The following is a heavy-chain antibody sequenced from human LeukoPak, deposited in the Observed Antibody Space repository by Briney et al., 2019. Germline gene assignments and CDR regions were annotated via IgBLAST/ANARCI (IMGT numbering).Heavy chain of an antibody. Sequence: ASVTVSCTASGGTFSSYAISWVRQAPGQGLEWMGGIIPIFGTANYSQKFQGRVTITADESTSTAYMELSSLRSEDTAVYYCARGSLSWFDPWGQGTLVTISS. V-gene: IGHV1-69*13. CDR1: GGTFSSYA. CDR2: IIPIFGTA. J-gene: IGHJ5*02. CDR3: ARGSLSWFDP.